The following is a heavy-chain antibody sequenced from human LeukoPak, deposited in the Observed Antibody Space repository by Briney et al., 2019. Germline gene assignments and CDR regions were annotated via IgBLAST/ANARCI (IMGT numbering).Heavy chain of an antibody. CDR2: IRFDGNNK. J-gene: IGHJ4*02. CDR1: GFTFSTYG. CDR3: AKDFVAYGSRSSCDY. D-gene: IGHD3-10*01. Sequence: GGSLRLSCAASGFTFSTYGLHWVRQAPGEGLEWVTFIRFDGNNKYYADSVKGRFTISRDNSENTLYLQMNSLRADDTAVYYCAKDFVAYGSRSSCDYWGQGTLVTVSS. V-gene: IGHV3-30*02.